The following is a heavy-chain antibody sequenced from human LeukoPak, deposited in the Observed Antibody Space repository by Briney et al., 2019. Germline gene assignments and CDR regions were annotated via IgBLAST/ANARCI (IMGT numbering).Heavy chain of an antibody. J-gene: IGHJ4*02. D-gene: IGHD5-18*01. CDR3: ARGGQVWLLD. V-gene: IGHV1-18*01. Sequence: ASVKVSCKASGYTFTIYGIGWVRQAPGQGVEWMGWITVYNGNTDYAQKLQGRATMTTDTSTSTAYMELRSLRSDDTAVYYCARGGQVWLLDWGQGTLVTVSS. CDR1: GYTFTIYG. CDR2: ITVYNGNT.